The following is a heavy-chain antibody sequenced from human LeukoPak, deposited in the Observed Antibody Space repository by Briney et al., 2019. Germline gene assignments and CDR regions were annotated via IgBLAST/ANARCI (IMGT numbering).Heavy chain of an antibody. V-gene: IGHV3-21*01. Sequence: GGSLRLSCAASGFTFSRYSMNWVRQAPGKGLEWVSSISSSSSYIYYADSVKGRFTISRDNAKNSLYLQMNSLRAEDTAVYYCAREGRRAAAGSFDYWGQGTLVTVSS. D-gene: IGHD6-13*01. CDR1: GFTFSRYS. CDR2: ISSSSSYI. CDR3: AREGRRAAAGSFDY. J-gene: IGHJ4*02.